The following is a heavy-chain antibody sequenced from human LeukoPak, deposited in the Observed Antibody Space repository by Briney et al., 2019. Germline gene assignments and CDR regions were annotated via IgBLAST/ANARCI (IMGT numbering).Heavy chain of an antibody. CDR3: ARVRPRVGAEYYFDY. D-gene: IGHD1-26*01. V-gene: IGHV3-53*01. CDR2: IHSGGST. J-gene: IGHJ4*02. CDR1: GFTVSSNY. Sequence: GGSLRLSCAASGFTVSSNYMSWVRQAPGKGLEWVSVIHSGGSTYYADSVKGRFTISRDNSKNTLYLQMNSLRAEDTAVYYCARVRPRVGAEYYFDYWGQGTLVTVSS.